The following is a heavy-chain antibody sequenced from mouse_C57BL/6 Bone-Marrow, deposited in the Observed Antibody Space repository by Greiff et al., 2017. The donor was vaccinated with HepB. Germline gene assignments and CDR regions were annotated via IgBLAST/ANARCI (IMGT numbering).Heavy chain of an antibody. Sequence: DVKLQESGPGLAKPSQTLSLTCSVTGYSITSDYWNWIRKFPGNKLEYMGYISYSGSTYYNPSLKSRISITRDTSKNQYYLQLNSVTTEDTATYYCARMWSNYEYAMDYWGQGTSVTVSS. V-gene: IGHV3-8*01. J-gene: IGHJ4*01. CDR3: ARMWSNYEYAMDY. D-gene: IGHD2-5*01. CDR2: ISYSGST. CDR1: GYSITSDY.